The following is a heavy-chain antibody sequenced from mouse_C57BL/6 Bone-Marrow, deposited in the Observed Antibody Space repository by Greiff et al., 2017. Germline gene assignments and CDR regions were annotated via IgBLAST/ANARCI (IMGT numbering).Heavy chain of an antibody. Sequence: QVQLQQSGAELVRPGTSVKMSCKASGYTFTNYWIGWAKQRPGHGLEWIGDIYPGGGYTNYNEKFKGKATLTADKSTSTAYMQCSSLTSEDSAIYYCARCWAYYFDYWDQGTTLTVSS. CDR2: IYPGGGYT. D-gene: IGHD4-1*01. CDR1: GYTFTNYW. CDR3: ARCWAYYFDY. J-gene: IGHJ2*01. V-gene: IGHV1-63*01.